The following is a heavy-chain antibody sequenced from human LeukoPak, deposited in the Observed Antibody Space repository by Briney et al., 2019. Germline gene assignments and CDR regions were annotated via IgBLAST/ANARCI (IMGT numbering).Heavy chain of an antibody. V-gene: IGHV3-21*01. D-gene: IGHD3-22*01. CDR2: ISSSSSYI. J-gene: IGHJ4*02. CDR1: AFTFSSYS. CDR3: ARDTDYYDSSGYFDY. Sequence: GRSLRLSCAASAFTFSSYSMNWVRQAPGKGLEWVSSISSSSSYIYYADSVKGRFTISRDNAKNSLYLQMNSLRAEDTAVYYCARDTDYYDSSGYFDYWGQGTLVTVSS.